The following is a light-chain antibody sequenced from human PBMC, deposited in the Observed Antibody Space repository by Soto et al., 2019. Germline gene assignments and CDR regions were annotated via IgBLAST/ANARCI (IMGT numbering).Light chain of an antibody. J-gene: IGKJ1*01. Sequence: EIVLTQSPATLSLSPGERATLSCRASQSVSSYLAWYQQKPGQAPRLLIYYTSTRATGFPARFSGGGSGTEFTLTIRSLQAEDSAVYFCQQYNNWPTWTFGQGTKVDIK. CDR2: YTS. CDR1: QSVSSY. CDR3: QQYNNWPTWT. V-gene: IGKV3-15*01.